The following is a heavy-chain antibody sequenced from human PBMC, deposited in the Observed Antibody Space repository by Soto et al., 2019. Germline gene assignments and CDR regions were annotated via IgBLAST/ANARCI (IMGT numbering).Heavy chain of an antibody. CDR1: GGSVSSDSYN. V-gene: IGHV4-39*01. J-gene: IGHJ3*02. CDR3: ARFYGNAFDI. D-gene: IGHD4-17*01. CDR2: IYYSGST. Sequence: SETLSLTCTVSGGSVSSDSYNWDWIRQPPGKWLEWIGTIYYSGSTDYNPSLKSRVTISEDTSNNQFSLKVTSVTAADTPVYYCARFYGNAFDIWGRGAPVTVSS.